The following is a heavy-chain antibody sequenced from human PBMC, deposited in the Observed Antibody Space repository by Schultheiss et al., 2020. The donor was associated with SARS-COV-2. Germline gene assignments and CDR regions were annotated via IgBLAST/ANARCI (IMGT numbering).Heavy chain of an antibody. Sequence: SETLSLTCTVSGASISLFYWSWIRQSAGKGLEWIGRIYPSGVTNYNPSLKSRVTISLDTSKNQISLKLNSVTAADTAVYYCASTSDIVVAVATTWGQGTPVTVSS. CDR1: GASISLFY. J-gene: IGHJ1*01. CDR2: IYPSGVT. V-gene: IGHV4-4*07. D-gene: IGHD2-15*01. CDR3: ASTSDIVVAVATT.